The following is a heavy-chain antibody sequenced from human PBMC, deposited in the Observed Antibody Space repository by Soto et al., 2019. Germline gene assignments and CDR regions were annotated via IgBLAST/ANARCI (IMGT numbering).Heavy chain of an antibody. J-gene: IGHJ6*02. D-gene: IGHD4-17*01. Sequence: WGLLNPRQRLEWMGWINAGNGNTKYSQKFQGRVTITRDTSASTAYMELSSLRSEDTAVYYCERDRHDYGDFYGMDVWGQGTTVNVSS. V-gene: IGHV1-3*01. CDR3: ERDRHDYGDFYGMDV. CDR2: INAGNGNT.